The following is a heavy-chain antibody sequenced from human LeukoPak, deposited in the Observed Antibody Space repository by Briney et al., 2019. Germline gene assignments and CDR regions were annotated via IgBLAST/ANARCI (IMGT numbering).Heavy chain of an antibody. V-gene: IGHV3-23*01. D-gene: IGHD6-19*01. J-gene: IGHJ4*02. CDR2: ISGSGGTT. CDR1: GFTFSSHA. CDR3: ARGYSTGWYPHY. Sequence: PGGSLRLSCAASGFTFSSHAMSWVRQAPGKGLEWISAISGSGGTTKYADSAKGRFTISRDNSKNTLFLQMNSLRAEDTAVYYCARGYSTGWYPHYWGQGALVTVSS.